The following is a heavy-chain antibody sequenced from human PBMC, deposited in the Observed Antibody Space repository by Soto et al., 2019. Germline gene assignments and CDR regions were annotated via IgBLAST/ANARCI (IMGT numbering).Heavy chain of an antibody. V-gene: IGHV3-15*07. CDR3: TXDXXVDTPLVAXDF. Sequence: EVQLVXSGGGLVEPGGSLXLSCAASGFTFSRAWMNWVRQVPGKGLEWVGRIKSKSDGGTVDYPAAMKXXXXXXXXXSXXXXXXXXXXXXXXXXXXYXCTXDXXVDTPLVAXDFWGQGTLVTV. CDR2: IKSKSDGGTV. D-gene: IGHD5-18*01. CDR1: GFTFSRAW. J-gene: IGHJ4*02.